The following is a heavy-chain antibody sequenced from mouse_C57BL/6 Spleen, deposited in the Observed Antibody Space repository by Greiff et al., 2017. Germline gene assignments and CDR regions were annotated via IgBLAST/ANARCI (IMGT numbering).Heavy chain of an antibody. Sequence: QVQLQQPGTELVKPGASVKLSCKASGYTFTSYGMHWVKQRPGQGLEWIGNINPSNGGTNYNEKFKSKATLTVDKSSSTAYMQLSSLTSEDSAVYYCARCPLFTTVVAPLSMDYWGQGTSVTVSS. CDR2: INPSNGGT. D-gene: IGHD1-1*01. V-gene: IGHV1-53*01. CDR3: ARCPLFTTVVAPLSMDY. CDR1: GYTFTSYG. J-gene: IGHJ4*01.